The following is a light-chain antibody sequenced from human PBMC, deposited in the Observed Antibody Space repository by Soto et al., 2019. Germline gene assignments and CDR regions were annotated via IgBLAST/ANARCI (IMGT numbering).Light chain of an antibody. CDR3: SSYTSSSTL. J-gene: IGLJ2*01. CDR1: SSDFASYNY. Sequence: QSGLTQPASVSGSPGQSITISCTGTSSDFASYNYVSWYQQHSGKAPKLLIYEVSNRPSGVSNRFSGSKSGNTASLTISGLQAEDEAVYYCSSYTSSSTLFGGGTKLTVL. V-gene: IGLV2-14*01. CDR2: EVS.